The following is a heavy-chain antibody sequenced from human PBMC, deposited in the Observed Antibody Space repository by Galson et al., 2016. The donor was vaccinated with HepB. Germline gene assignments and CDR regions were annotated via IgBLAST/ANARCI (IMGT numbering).Heavy chain of an antibody. CDR2: ISRSGSAK. D-gene: IGHD2-21*01. V-gene: IGHV3-48*02. CDR3: ATDPTCDSSNH. J-gene: IGHJ5*02. CDR1: GFSFSNYA. Sequence: SLRLSCAASGFSFSNYAMNWVRQAPGKGLELVSFISRSGSAKSYADSVKGRFTVSRVNAENSLYLQMDSLRDEDTAVYYCATDPTCDSSNHWGQGTLVSVSS.